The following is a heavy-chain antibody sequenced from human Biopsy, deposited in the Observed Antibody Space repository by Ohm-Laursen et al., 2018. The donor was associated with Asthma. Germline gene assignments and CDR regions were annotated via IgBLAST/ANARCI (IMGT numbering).Heavy chain of an antibody. D-gene: IGHD2-2*01. CDR3: VRATSTRSQSGPHYFDH. Sequence: TLSLTCTVSPGSINDYYWNWIRQFPGKGLEWIGYVHSTGSTRFNPSLKSRLTISVDTSVDQVSLKLTSVTAADTAVYYCVRATSTRSQSGPHYFDHWGQGTLVTVSS. CDR1: PGSINDYY. J-gene: IGHJ4*02. CDR2: VHSTGST. V-gene: IGHV4-59*01.